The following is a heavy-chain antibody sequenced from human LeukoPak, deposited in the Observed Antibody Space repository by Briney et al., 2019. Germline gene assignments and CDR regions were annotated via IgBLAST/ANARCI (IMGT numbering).Heavy chain of an antibody. J-gene: IGHJ6*02. CDR3: ARDHRVPPHCSGGSCYSWYYYYGMDV. CDR2: VNPNSGAT. V-gene: IGHV1-2*02. Sequence: ASVKVSCKTSGYSFNDQYMHWVRQAPGQGLEWMGWVNPNSGATKYAQKFQGRVTMTRDTSISTAYMELSRLRSDDTAVYYCARDHRVPPHCSGGSCYSWYYYYGMDVWGQGTTVTVSS. CDR1: GYSFNDQY. D-gene: IGHD2-15*01.